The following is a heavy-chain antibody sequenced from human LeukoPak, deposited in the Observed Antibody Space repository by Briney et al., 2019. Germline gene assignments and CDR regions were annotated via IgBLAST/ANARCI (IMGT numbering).Heavy chain of an antibody. CDR2: ISDGGGST. Sequence: GGSLRLSCAASGFTFSSYAMSWVRQAPGKGLEWVSAISDGGGSTYYADSVKGRFTISRDNSKNTLYLQMNSLRAEDTAVYYCAKRIAVAGRAAGEYFDYWGQGTLVTVSS. CDR3: AKRIAVAGRAAGEYFDY. CDR1: GFTFSSYA. V-gene: IGHV3-23*01. J-gene: IGHJ4*02. D-gene: IGHD6-19*01.